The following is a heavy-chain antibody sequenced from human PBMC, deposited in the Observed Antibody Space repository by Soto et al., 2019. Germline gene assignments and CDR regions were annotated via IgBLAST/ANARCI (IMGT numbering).Heavy chain of an antibody. V-gene: IGHV3-23*01. D-gene: IGHD3-9*01. CDR3: AKDLQHDGIWTSEY. CDR2: ITGSGTI. CDR1: GFTFNIYT. J-gene: IGHJ4*02. Sequence: EVQLLESGGGLVQPGGSLRLSCSASGFTFNIYTMSWVRLAPGKGLEWVAAITGSGTIFSADSVTGRFTISRANSKTMLYFQMHSLSVDDTVVYFCAKDLQHDGIWTSEYWGQGTLVTVCS.